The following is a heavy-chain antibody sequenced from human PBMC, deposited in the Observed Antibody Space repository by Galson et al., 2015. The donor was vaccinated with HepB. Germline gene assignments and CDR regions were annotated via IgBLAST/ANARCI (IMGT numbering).Heavy chain of an antibody. Sequence: SLRLSCAASGFTFSNAWMNWVRQAPGKGLEWVGRIKSKTDGGTTDYAAPVKGRFTISRDDSKNTLYLQMNSLRAEDTAVYYCARGFGDYYYYGMDVWGQGTTVTVSS. CDR2: IKSKTDGGTT. J-gene: IGHJ6*02. V-gene: IGHV3-15*07. CDR3: ARGFGDYYYYGMDV. D-gene: IGHD3-10*01. CDR1: GFTFSNAW.